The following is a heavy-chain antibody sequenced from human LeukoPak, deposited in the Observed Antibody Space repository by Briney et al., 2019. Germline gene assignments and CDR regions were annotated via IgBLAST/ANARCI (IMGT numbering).Heavy chain of an antibody. Sequence: PSETLSLTCTVSGGSISSGGYYWSWIRQPPGKGLEWIGYIYHSGSTYYNPSLKSRVTISVDTSKNQFSLKLSSVTAADTAVYYCANYDEFLNYWGQGTLVTVSS. CDR3: ANYDEFLNY. J-gene: IGHJ4*02. CDR2: IYHSGST. V-gene: IGHV4-30-2*01. CDR1: GGSISSGGYY. D-gene: IGHD3-22*01.